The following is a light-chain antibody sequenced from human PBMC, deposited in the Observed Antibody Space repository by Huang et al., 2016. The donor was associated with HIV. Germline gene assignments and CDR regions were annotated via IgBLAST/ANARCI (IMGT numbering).Light chain of an antibody. CDR1: QSVSSN. J-gene: IGKJ3*01. CDR2: DAS. CDR3: QQYNNWPPAT. V-gene: IGKV3-15*01. Sequence: EIVMTQSPATLSVSPGERATLSCRASQSVSSNLAWYQQNPGQAPRLLIYDASTRATGIPPRFSGSGSGTEFTLTISSLQSEDFAVYYCQQYNNWPPATFGPGTKVDIK.